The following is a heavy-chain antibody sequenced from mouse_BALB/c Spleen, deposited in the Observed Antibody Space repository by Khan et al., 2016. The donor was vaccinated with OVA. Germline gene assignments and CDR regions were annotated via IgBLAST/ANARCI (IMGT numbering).Heavy chain of an antibody. D-gene: IGHD2-14*01. J-gene: IGHJ2*01. V-gene: IGHV9-2-1*01. CDR2: IITETGEP. CDR1: GYTFTDYS. Sequence: QIQLVQSGPELKKPGETVKISCKASGYTFTDYSMHWVKQAPGNGLKWMGWIITETGEPTYADDFKGRLAFSLETSASTAYLPINNLKNDETATYCCARDRYDYFNNWGQGTTLTVSS. CDR3: ARDRYDYFNN.